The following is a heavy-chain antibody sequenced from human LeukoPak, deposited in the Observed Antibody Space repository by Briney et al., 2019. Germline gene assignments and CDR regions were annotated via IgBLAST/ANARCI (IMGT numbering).Heavy chain of an antibody. CDR3: ARGDCSGGSCYTNWFDP. J-gene: IGHJ5*02. Sequence: SETLSLTCTVSGGSISNHYWSWIRQPPGKGLEWIGYIYYSGSTNYNPSLKSRVTISVDTSKNQFSLKLSSVTAADTAVYYCARGDCSGGSCYTNWFDPWGQGTLVTVSS. CDR2: IYYSGST. CDR1: GGSISNHY. D-gene: IGHD2-15*01. V-gene: IGHV4-59*11.